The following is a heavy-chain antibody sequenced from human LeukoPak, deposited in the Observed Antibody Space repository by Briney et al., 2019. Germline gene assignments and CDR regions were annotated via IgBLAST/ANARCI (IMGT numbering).Heavy chain of an antibody. Sequence: SVKVSCKASGGTFSSYAISWVRQAPGQGLEWMGGIIPIFGTANYAQKFQGRVTITADESTSTAYMELSSLRSEDTAVYYCATLLSRYSGYALSAFDIWGQGTMVTVSS. CDR3: ATLLSRYSGYALSAFDI. V-gene: IGHV1-69*13. CDR1: GGTFSSYA. J-gene: IGHJ3*02. D-gene: IGHD5-12*01. CDR2: IIPIFGTA.